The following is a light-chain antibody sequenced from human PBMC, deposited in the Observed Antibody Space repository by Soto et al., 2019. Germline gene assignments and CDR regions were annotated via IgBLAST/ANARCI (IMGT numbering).Light chain of an antibody. CDR2: GNS. Sequence: QSVLTQPPSVSGSPGQRGTISCTGLSSHIGAGYDVYWYQQLPGTAPKLLIYGNSNRPSGVPDRFSGSKSGTSASLAITGLQAEDEADYSCQSSFSILTVLFCGGTKLIV. CDR1: SSHIGAGYD. CDR3: QSSFSILTVL. J-gene: IGLJ2*01. V-gene: IGLV1-40*01.